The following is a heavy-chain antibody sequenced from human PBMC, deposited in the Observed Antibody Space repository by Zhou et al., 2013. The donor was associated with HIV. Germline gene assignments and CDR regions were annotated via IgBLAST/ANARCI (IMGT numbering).Heavy chain of an antibody. CDR3: AKDIKWGSYLGVDLDS. CDR1: GYTFTAYY. V-gene: IGHV1-2*02. J-gene: IGHJ4*02. Sequence: QMQLVQSGAEVKKPGASVKVSCQTSGYTFTAYYMHWVRQAPGQGLEWMGWLNPNTGGTRYAQNFQGRVTMTSDTSITTAYMELNSLRSDDTAVYYCAKDIKWGSYLGVDLDSWGQGTLVTVSP. D-gene: IGHD5-18*01. CDR2: LNPNTGGT.